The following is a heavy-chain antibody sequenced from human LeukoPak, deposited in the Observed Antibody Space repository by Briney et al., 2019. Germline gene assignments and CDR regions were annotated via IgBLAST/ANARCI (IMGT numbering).Heavy chain of an antibody. D-gene: IGHD3-22*01. V-gene: IGHV3-30-3*01. CDR2: ISYDGSNK. CDR1: GFTFSSYA. J-gene: IGHJ5*02. CDR3: ASLAPPDYYDSSGYNWFDP. Sequence: PGGSLRLSCAASGFTFSSYAMHWVRQAPGKGLEWVAVISYDGSNKYYADSVKGRFTISRDNSKNTPYLQMNSLRAEDTAVYYCASLAPPDYYDSSGYNWFDPWGQGTLVTVSS.